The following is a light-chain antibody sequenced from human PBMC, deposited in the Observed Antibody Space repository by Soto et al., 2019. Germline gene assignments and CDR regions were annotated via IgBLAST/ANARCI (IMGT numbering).Light chain of an antibody. CDR2: GAS. Sequence: ETVMTQSPATLSVSPGGRVTLSCRASQSVSSTYLAWYQQKPGQAPRLLIYGASSRATGIPDRFSGSGSGTDFTLTISRLEPEDFAVYYCQQYGSSTWTFGQGTKV. CDR3: QQYGSSTWT. J-gene: IGKJ1*01. CDR1: QSVSSTY. V-gene: IGKV3-20*01.